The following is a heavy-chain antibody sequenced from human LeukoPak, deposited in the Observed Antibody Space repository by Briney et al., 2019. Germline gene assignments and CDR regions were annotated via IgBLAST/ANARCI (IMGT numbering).Heavy chain of an antibody. Sequence: SETLSLTCTVSGGSISSGGYYWSWIRQPPGKGLEWIGYIYHDGSTYYNPSLKSRVTISVDRSKNQFSLRLSSVTAADTAVYYCARVMRQQLVPAYFDYWGQGTLVTVSS. V-gene: IGHV4-30-2*01. J-gene: IGHJ4*02. CDR2: IYHDGST. CDR3: ARVMRQQLVPAYFDY. CDR1: GGSISSGGYY. D-gene: IGHD6-13*01.